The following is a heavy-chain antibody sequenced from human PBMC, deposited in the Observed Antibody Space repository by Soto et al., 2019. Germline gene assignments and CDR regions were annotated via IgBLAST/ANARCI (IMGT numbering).Heavy chain of an antibody. CDR2: IWSDGSNK. V-gene: IGHV3-33*01. D-gene: IGHD1-26*01. CDR3: AGGYSGSYYYYGMDV. J-gene: IGHJ6*02. CDR1: GFTFSSYG. Sequence: QVQLVESGGGVVQPGRSLRLSCAASGFTFSSYGMHWVRQAPGKGLEWVAVIWSDGSNKYYADSVKGRFTISRDNSKNTLYLQTHSLRAEDTAVYYCAGGYSGSYYYYGMDVWGQGTTVTGSS.